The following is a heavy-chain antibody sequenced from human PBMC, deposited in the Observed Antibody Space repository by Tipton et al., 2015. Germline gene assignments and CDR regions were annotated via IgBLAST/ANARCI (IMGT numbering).Heavy chain of an antibody. J-gene: IGHJ3*02. CDR2: ISSSGSTM. CDR3: ARGALGRRSDAFDI. CDR1: GFTFTSFE. Sequence: SLRLSCVASGFTFTSFEMNWVRQAPGKGLEWISYISSSGSTMYYADSVKGRFTISRDNAKNSLYLQMNSLRADDTAVYYCARGALGRRSDAFDIWGQGTMVTVSS. D-gene: IGHD3-16*01. V-gene: IGHV3-48*03.